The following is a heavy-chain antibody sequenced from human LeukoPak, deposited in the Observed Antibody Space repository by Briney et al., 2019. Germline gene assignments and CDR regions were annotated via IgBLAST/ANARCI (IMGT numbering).Heavy chain of an antibody. CDR2: MWYDGSKE. Sequence: RPGGSLRLSCAASGFTLSSHGMHWVRQAPGKGLEWVAGMWYDGSKEDYADSVKGRFTISRDMSKNTLNLQMNSLRVEDTAMFYCARDLSFGGLDFRGQGTLVTVSS. J-gene: IGHJ4*02. V-gene: IGHV3-33*01. D-gene: IGHD3-16*01. CDR1: GFTLSSHG. CDR3: ARDLSFGGLDF.